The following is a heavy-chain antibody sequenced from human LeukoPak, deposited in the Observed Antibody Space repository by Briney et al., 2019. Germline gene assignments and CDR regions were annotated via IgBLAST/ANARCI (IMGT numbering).Heavy chain of an antibody. CDR3: ASGDPEFGCMDV. CDR1: GGSISSSSYY. D-gene: IGHD3-10*01. Sequence: SETLSLTCTVSGGSISSSSYYWGWIRQPPGKGLEWIGSIYHSGSTNYNPSLKSRVTISVDKSKNQFSLKLSSVTAADTAVYYCASGDPEFGCMDVWGQGTTVTVSS. J-gene: IGHJ6*02. V-gene: IGHV4-39*07. CDR2: IYHSGST.